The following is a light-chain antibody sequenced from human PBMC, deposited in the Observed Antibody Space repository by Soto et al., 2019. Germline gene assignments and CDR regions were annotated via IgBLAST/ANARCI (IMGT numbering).Light chain of an antibody. Sequence: QSVLTQPPSVSGAPGQRVTISCTGSSSNIGAGHDVHWYQQLRGTAPKLLIYGNSNRPSGAPDRFTGSKSGTSAALAITGLQAEDEADYYCQSYDSSLRVVFGGGTKLTVL. V-gene: IGLV1-40*01. J-gene: IGLJ2*01. CDR3: QSYDSSLRVV. CDR2: GNS. CDR1: SSNIGAGHD.